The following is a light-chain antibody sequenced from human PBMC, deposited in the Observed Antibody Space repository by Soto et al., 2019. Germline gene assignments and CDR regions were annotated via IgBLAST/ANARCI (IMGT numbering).Light chain of an antibody. CDR3: QHYNSYSEP. Sequence: DIQMTQSPSTLSGSVGDRVAIAFRASQTISSWLAWYQHKPGKAPKLLIYKASTLKSGVPSRFRSSGSGTEFTLTISSLQPDDFATYYCQHYNSYSEPFGKGTKVDI. CDR2: KAS. J-gene: IGKJ1*01. CDR1: QTISSW. V-gene: IGKV1-5*03.